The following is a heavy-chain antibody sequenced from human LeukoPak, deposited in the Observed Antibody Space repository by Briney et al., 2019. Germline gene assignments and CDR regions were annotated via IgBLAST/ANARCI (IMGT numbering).Heavy chain of an antibody. CDR1: GGSISSSSYY. J-gene: IGHJ4*02. V-gene: IGHV4-39*07. CDR2: IYHSGST. CDR3: ARLAVAGPEVGY. Sequence: SETLSLTCTVSGGSISSSSYYWGWIRQPPGKGLEWIGSIYHSGSTYYNPSLKSRVTISVDTSKNQFSLKLSSVTAADTAVYYCARLAVAGPEVGYWGQGTLVTVSS. D-gene: IGHD6-19*01.